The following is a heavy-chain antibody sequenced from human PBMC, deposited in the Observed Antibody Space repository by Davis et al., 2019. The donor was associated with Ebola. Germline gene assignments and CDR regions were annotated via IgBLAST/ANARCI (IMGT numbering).Heavy chain of an antibody. D-gene: IGHD3-22*01. CDR1: GFTFTNYR. CDR3: ARGPHYYYDSSAYFDY. Sequence: PGGSLRLSCAASGFTFTNYRMNWVRQAPGRGLKWVAYISSSSSVTYYSDSERGRFTISRDDAKNSLYLQMHSLRDEDTAVYYCARGPHYYYDSSAYFDYWGQGTLVTVSS. J-gene: IGHJ4*02. V-gene: IGHV3-48*02. CDR2: ISSSSSVT.